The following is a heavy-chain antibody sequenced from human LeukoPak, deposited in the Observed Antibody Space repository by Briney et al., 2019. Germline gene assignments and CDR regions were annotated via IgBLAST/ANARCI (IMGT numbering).Heavy chain of an antibody. Sequence: SETLSLTCNVSGGSISSYYWSWIRQPPGKGLEWIGYIYYSGSTNYNPSLKSRVTISVDTSKNQFSLKLSSVTAADTAVYYCARHLGSVAAAGTLDYWGQGTLVTVSS. CDR3: ARHLGSVAAAGTLDY. CDR2: IYYSGST. D-gene: IGHD6-13*01. J-gene: IGHJ4*02. V-gene: IGHV4-59*08. CDR1: GGSISSYY.